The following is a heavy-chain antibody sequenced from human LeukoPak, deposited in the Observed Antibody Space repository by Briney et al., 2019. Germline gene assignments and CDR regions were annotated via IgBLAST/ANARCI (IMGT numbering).Heavy chain of an antibody. CDR2: ISYDGSNK. CDR3: ARDLAMAGRDLDY. D-gene: IGHD6-19*01. CDR1: GFTFSSYA. V-gene: IGHV3-30*07. J-gene: IGHJ4*02. Sequence: GRSLRLSCAASGFTFSSYAMHWVRQAPGKGLEWVAVISYDGSNKYYADSVKGRFTISRDNAKNSLYLQMNSLRAEDTALYYCARDLAMAGRDLDYWGQGTLVTVSS.